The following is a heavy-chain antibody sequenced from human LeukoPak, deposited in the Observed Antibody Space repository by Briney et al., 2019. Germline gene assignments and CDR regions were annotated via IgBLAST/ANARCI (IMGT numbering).Heavy chain of an antibody. D-gene: IGHD4-17*01. V-gene: IGHV3-30*02. CDR1: AFTFSSYG. CDR3: ARDLTGRLRYYYYYYYMDV. CDR2: NRYDGSNK. J-gene: IGHJ6*03. Sequence: GGSLRLSCAASAFTFSSYGMHWVRQAPGKGLEWVAFNRYDGSNKYYADSVKGRFTISRDNSKNTLYLQMNSLRADDTAVYYCARDLTGRLRYYYYYYYMDVWGKGTTVTVSS.